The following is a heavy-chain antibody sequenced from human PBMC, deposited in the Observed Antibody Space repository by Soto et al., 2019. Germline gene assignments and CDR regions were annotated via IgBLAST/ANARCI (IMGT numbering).Heavy chain of an antibody. D-gene: IGHD1-26*01. V-gene: IGHV5-51*01. Sequence: GESLKISCKDFGDTFNTFCIAWVREMPGKGLEWIGTIFPGDSNTRYKPSFEGQVAISVDKSVTTAYLQWSSMKASDTAMYYCAKRKNKVGAPFDCWGQGTLVNVS. J-gene: IGHJ4*02. CDR1: GDTFNTFC. CDR2: IFPGDSNT. CDR3: AKRKNKVGAPFDC.